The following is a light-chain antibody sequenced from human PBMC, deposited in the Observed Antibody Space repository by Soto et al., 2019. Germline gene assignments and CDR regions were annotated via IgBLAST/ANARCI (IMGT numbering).Light chain of an antibody. Sequence: QSVLTQSSSASASLGSSVKLTCTLSSGHSSYIIAWHQQPPGKAPRYLMNLEGSGTYNKGSGVPDRFSGSSSGADRYLIISNLQFEDEADYYSETWDSNTRVFGTGTKVTVL. CDR2: LEGSGTY. J-gene: IGLJ1*01. CDR3: ETWDSNTRV. CDR1: SGHSSYI. V-gene: IGLV4-60*02.